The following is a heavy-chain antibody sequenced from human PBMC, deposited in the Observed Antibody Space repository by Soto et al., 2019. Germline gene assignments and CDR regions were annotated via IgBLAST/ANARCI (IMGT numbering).Heavy chain of an antibody. CDR2: INGGNGNT. V-gene: IGHV1-3*05. J-gene: IGHJ4*02. Sequence: QVHLVQSGAEEKKPGASVKVSCKASGYTFTSYAMHWVRQAPGQRLEWMGWINGGNGNTKYSQKFQGRVTITRDTSASTAYMELSSLRSEDTAVYYCARGDWWLFDYWGQGTLVIVSS. CDR3: ARGDWWLFDY. CDR1: GYTFTSYA. D-gene: IGHD2-8*02.